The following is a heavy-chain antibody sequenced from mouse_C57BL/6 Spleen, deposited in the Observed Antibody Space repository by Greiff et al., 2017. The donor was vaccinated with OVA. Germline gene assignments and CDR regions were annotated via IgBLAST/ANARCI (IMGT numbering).Heavy chain of an antibody. CDR3: ARTIYYGSSYAMDY. Sequence: QVQLQQPGAELVKPGASVKLSCKASGYTFTSYWMQWVKQRPGQGLEWIGEIDPSDSYTNYTQKFKGKATLTVDPSSSTAYMQLSSLTSEDSAVYYCARTIYYGSSYAMDYWGQGTSVTVSS. CDR1: GYTFTSYW. CDR2: IDPSDSYT. D-gene: IGHD1-1*01. V-gene: IGHV1-50*01. J-gene: IGHJ4*01.